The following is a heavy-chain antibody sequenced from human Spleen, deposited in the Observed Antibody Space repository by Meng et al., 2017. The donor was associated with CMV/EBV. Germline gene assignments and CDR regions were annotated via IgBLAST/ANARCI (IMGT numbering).Heavy chain of an antibody. J-gene: IGHJ5*02. CDR2: IGGSGGST. CDR3: AKGRGYCSSTSCLTGFDP. CDR1: GFTFSNYA. Sequence: GESLKISCAASGFTFSNYAMTWVRQAPGKGLEWVSGIGGSGGSTYYADSVKGRFTISRDNSKNTLYLQMISLRAEDTAVYYCAKGRGYCSSTSCLTGFDPWGQGTRVTVSS. D-gene: IGHD2-2*01. V-gene: IGHV3-23*01.